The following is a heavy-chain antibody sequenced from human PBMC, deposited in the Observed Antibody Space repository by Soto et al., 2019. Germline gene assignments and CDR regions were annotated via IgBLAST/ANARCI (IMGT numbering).Heavy chain of an antibody. CDR2: IIPIFGTA. CDR3: ASWGSAYDQRYGMDV. Sequence: QVQLVQSGAEVKKPGSSVRVSCKASGGTFSSYAISWVRQAPGRGLEWMGGIIPIFGTANYAQKFQGRVTITADESTSTAYMELSSLRSEDTAVYYCASWGSAYDQRYGMDVWGQGTTVTVSS. V-gene: IGHV1-69*12. D-gene: IGHD3-16*01. J-gene: IGHJ6*02. CDR1: GGTFSSYA.